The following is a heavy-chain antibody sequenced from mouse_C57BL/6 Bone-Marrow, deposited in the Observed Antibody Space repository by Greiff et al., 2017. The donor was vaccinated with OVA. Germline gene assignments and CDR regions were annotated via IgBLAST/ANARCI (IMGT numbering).Heavy chain of an antibody. J-gene: IGHJ2*01. V-gene: IGHV1-81*01. D-gene: IGHD1-1*01. Sequence: LVESGAELARPGASVKLSCKASGYTFTSYGISWVKQRTGQGLEWIGEIYPRSGNTYYNEKFKGKATLTADKSSSTAYMELRSLTSEDSAVYFCARPYYGSRYFDYWGQGTTLTVSS. CDR3: ARPYYGSRYFDY. CDR2: IYPRSGNT. CDR1: GYTFTSYG.